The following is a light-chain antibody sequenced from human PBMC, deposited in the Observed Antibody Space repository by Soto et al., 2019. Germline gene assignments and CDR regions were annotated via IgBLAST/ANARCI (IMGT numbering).Light chain of an antibody. CDR1: QSISNL. CDR2: HAS. V-gene: IGKV1-5*01. Sequence: DIQMTQSPSTLPVSVGDRVTITCRASQSISNLLGCYQQKPGTAPKLLMYHASTLESGVPSRFSGSGSGTEFTLTISSLQSDDFATYYCQQYNSYSFGQGTKVDI. J-gene: IGKJ1*01. CDR3: QQYNSYS.